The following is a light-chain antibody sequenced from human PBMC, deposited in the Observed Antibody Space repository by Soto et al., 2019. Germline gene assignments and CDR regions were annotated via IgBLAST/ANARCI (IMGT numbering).Light chain of an antibody. V-gene: IGKV3-20*01. Sequence: EIVLTQSPGTLSLSPGERTTLSCRANQTVSNSRLAWYQQKPGQAPRVLIYGASSRATGIPDRFSGSGFGTDFTLTISRLEPEDFAMYYCHQYGTSPQTFGQETKLEIK. CDR1: QTVSNSR. J-gene: IGKJ2*01. CDR2: GAS. CDR3: HQYGTSPQT.